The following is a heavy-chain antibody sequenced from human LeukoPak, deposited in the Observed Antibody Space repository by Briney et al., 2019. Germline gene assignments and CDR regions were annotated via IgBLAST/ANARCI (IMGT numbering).Heavy chain of an antibody. Sequence: SVKVSCKASGGTFSSYAISWVRQAPGQGLEWMGGIIPIFGTANYAQKFQGRVTITTDESTSTAYMELSSLRSEDTAVYYCASAAAAPPNWFDPWGQGTLVTVSS. J-gene: IGHJ5*02. CDR3: ASAAAAPPNWFDP. D-gene: IGHD6-13*01. CDR1: GGTFSSYA. CDR2: IIPIFGTA. V-gene: IGHV1-69*05.